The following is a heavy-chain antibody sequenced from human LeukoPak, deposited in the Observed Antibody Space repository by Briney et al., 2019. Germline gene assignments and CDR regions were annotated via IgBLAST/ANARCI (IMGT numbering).Heavy chain of an antibody. V-gene: IGHV4-59*08. J-gene: IGHJ4*02. CDR2: IYYSGST. Sequence: SETLSLTCTVSGGSISSYYWSWIRQPPGKGLEWIGYIYYSGSTNYNPSLKSRVTISVDTSKNQFSLKLSSVTAADTAVYYCARARPSNSGSYYIWHYWGQGTLVTVSS. CDR1: GGSISSYY. CDR3: ARARPSNSGSYYIWHY. D-gene: IGHD3-10*01.